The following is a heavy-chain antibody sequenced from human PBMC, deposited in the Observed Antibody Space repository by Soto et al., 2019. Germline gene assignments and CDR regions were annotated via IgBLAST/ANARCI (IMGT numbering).Heavy chain of an antibody. D-gene: IGHD2-2*01. CDR3: ARVVVVPAALYYYYYYMDV. Sequence: SETLSLTCTVSGGSISSYYWSWIRQPPGKGLEWIGYIYYSGSTNYNTSLKSRVTISVDTSKNQFSLKLSSVTAADTAVYYCARVVVVPAALYYYYYYMDVWGKGTTVTVSS. J-gene: IGHJ6*03. CDR2: IYYSGST. V-gene: IGHV4-59*01. CDR1: GGSISSYY.